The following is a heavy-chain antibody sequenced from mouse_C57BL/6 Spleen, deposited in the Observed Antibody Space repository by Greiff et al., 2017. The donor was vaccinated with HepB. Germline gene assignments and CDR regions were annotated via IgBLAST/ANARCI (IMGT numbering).Heavy chain of an antibody. Sequence: QVQLQQPGAELVKPGASVKLSCKASGYTFTSYWMHWVKQRPGQGLEWIGMIHPNSGSTNYNEKFKSKATLTVDKSSSTAYMQLSSLTSEDSAVYYCARRGLDSYYFDYWGQGTTLTVSS. J-gene: IGHJ2*01. CDR3: ARRGLDSYYFDY. V-gene: IGHV1-64*01. CDR2: IHPNSGST. CDR1: GYTFTSYW. D-gene: IGHD2-13*01.